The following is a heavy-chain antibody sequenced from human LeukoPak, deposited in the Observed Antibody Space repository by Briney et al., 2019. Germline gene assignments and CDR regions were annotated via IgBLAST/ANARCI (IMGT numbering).Heavy chain of an antibody. V-gene: IGHV4-61*02. CDR2: IYTSGST. Sequence: SQTLSLTCTVSGGSISSGSYYWRWIRQPAGKGLEWIGRIYTSGSTNYNPSLKSRVTISVDTSKNQFSLKLSSVTAADTAVYYCARDPGITIFGVVTDDAFDIWGQGTMVTVSS. D-gene: IGHD3-3*01. CDR1: GGSISSGSYY. CDR3: ARDPGITIFGVVTDDAFDI. J-gene: IGHJ3*02.